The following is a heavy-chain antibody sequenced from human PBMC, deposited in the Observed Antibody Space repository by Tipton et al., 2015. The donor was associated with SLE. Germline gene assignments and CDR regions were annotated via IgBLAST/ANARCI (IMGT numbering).Heavy chain of an antibody. J-gene: IGHJ4*02. CDR3: ATRGYYQWDPFEY. CDR1: GGSIGSGGYS. Sequence: TLSLTCAVSGGSIGSGGYSWSWVRQPPGKALEWIGYIYPSGSTSYNPSLKSRVTISIDMSKNQFSLRLSSVTAADTAVYYCATRGYYQWDPFEYWGQGALVTVSS. D-gene: IGHD5-18*01. V-gene: IGHV4-30-2*01. CDR2: IYPSGST.